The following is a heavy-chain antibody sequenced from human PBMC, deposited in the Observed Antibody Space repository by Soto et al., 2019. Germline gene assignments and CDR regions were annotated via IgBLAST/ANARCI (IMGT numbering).Heavy chain of an antibody. V-gene: IGHV2-5*02. CDR2: IYWDDDK. D-gene: IGHD6-13*01. CDR1: GFSLSTSGVG. CDR3: AHRREAAADSNRFAP. J-gene: IGHJ5*02. Sequence: ESGPTLVNPTQTLTLTCTFSGFSLSTSGVGVGWIRQPPGKALEWLALIYWDDDKRYSPSLKSRLTITKDTSKNQVVLTMSNMDPVDTATYYCAHRREAAADSNRFAPWGQGTLVTVSS.